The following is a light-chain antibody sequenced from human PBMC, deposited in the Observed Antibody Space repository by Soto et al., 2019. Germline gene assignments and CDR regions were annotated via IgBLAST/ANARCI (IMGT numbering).Light chain of an antibody. J-gene: IGLJ2*01. Sequence: QSALTQPASVSGSPGQSITISCTGTSSDVGDHNHVSWYQQQPGKAPKLMIYAVSNRPSGVSNRFSGSKSGNTASLTISGLQAEDEADYYCSSYTTSRTVIFGGGTKLTVL. CDR1: SSDVGDHNH. CDR3: SSYTTSRTVI. V-gene: IGLV2-14*03. CDR2: AVS.